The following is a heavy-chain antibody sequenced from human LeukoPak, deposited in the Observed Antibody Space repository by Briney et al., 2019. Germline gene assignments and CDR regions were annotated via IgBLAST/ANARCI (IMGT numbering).Heavy chain of an antibody. V-gene: IGHV3-11*03. Sequence: GGSLRLSCAASGFTFSDYYMSWIRQAPGKGLEWVSYISDSSSYTDYADSVKGRFTISRDNSKNSLYLQMNSLRAGDTAVYYCARRYTGYGILDYWGQGTLVTVSS. CDR3: ARRYTGYGILDY. CDR2: ISDSSSYT. J-gene: IGHJ4*02. CDR1: GFTFSDYY. D-gene: IGHD5-12*01.